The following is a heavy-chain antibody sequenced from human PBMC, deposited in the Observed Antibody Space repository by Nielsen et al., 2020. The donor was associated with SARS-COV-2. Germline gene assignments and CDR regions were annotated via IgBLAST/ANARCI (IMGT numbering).Heavy chain of an antibody. V-gene: IGHV3-9*01. CDR1: GFTFDDYA. Sequence: SLKISCAASGFTFDDYAMHWVRQAPGKGLEWVSGISWNSGSIGYADSVKGRFTISRDNAKNSLYLQMNSLRAEDTALYYCARRHIAAAGIDYWGQGPLVTVSS. J-gene: IGHJ4*02. CDR3: ARRHIAAAGIDY. D-gene: IGHD6-13*01. CDR2: ISWNSGSI.